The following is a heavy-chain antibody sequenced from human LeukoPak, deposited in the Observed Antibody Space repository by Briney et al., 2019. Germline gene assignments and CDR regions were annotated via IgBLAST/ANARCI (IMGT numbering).Heavy chain of an antibody. J-gene: IGHJ6*04. Sequence: ASVKVSCKASGGTFSSYAISWARQAPGQGLEWMGGIIPIFGTADYAQKFQGRVTITADESTSTAYMELSSLRSEDTAVYYCATGQDIVVVPAAPPGYYGMDVWGKGTTVTVSS. CDR3: ATGQDIVVVPAAPPGYYGMDV. CDR1: GGTFSSYA. D-gene: IGHD2-2*01. CDR2: IIPIFGTA. V-gene: IGHV1-69*01.